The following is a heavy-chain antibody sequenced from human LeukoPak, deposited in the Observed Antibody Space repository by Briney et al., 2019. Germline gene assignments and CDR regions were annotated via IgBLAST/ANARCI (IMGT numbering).Heavy chain of an antibody. D-gene: IGHD5-12*01. Sequence: ASVKVSCKASGGTFSSYAISWVRQAPGQGLEWMGRIIPILGIANYAQKFQGRVTITADKSTSTAYMELSSLRYEDTAVYYCAREGVATIIFYWGQGTLVTVSS. V-gene: IGHV1-69*04. CDR1: GGTFSSYA. J-gene: IGHJ4*02. CDR3: AREGVATIIFY. CDR2: IIPILGIA.